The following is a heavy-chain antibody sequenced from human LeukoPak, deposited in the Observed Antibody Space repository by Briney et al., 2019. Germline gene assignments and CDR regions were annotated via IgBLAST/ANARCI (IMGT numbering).Heavy chain of an antibody. Sequence: SETLSLTCTVSGDSISTYFWSWIRQPPGKGLEWIGEINHSGSTNYNPSLKSRVTISVDTSKNQFSLKLSSVTAADTAVYYCARGNYSGKYWGRYYFDYWGQGTLVTVSS. D-gene: IGHD1-26*01. CDR1: GDSISTYF. CDR3: ARGNYSGKYWGRYYFDY. J-gene: IGHJ4*02. V-gene: IGHV4-34*01. CDR2: INHSGST.